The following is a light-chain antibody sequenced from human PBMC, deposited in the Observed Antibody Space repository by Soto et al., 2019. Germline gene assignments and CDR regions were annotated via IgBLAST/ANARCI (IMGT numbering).Light chain of an antibody. CDR3: QQYYSYSPCT. J-gene: IGKJ2*02. V-gene: IGKV1-5*03. CDR2: QAS. CDR1: QSISTW. Sequence: DIQMTQSPSTLPASVGDRVTITCRASQSISTWLAWYQQKPGKAPKVLIYQASSLESGVPSRLSGSGSGTEFTLTISDLQPDDFATYYCQQYYSYSPCTFGQGTKLEI.